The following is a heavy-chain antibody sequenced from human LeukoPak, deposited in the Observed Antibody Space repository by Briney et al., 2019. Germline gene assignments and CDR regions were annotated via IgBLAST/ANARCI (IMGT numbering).Heavy chain of an antibody. CDR3: ARGGRYYDFWSGSSDY. Sequence: ASVKVSCKASGYTFTGYYMHWVRQAPGQGLEWMGWINPNSGGTNYAQKFQGRVTMTRDTSISTAYMELSRLRSDDTAVYYCARGGRYYDFWSGSSDYWGQGTLVTVSS. CDR2: INPNSGGT. D-gene: IGHD3-3*01. CDR1: GYTFTGYY. V-gene: IGHV1-2*02. J-gene: IGHJ4*02.